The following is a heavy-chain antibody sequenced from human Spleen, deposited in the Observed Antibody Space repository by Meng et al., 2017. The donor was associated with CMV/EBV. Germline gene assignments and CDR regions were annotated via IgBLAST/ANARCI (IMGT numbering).Heavy chain of an antibody. CDR1: GFTVSSNY. D-gene: IGHD5-24*01. Sequence: GESLKISCAASGFTVSSNYMSWVRQAPGKGLEWVSVIYSGGSTYYADSVKGRFTISRDNSKHTLFLQMNSLRAEDTAVYYCARGEMTTPPAEYFQHWGQGTLVTVSS. V-gene: IGHV3-53*05. CDR3: ARGEMTTPPAEYFQH. CDR2: IYSGGST. J-gene: IGHJ1*01.